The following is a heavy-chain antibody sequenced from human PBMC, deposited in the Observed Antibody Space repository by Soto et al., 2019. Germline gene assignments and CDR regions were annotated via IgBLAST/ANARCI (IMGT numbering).Heavy chain of an antibody. Sequence: QVQLVQSGAEVKKPGASVKVSCKASGHTFTSYYIHWVRQAPGQGLEWMGIMNPTGGSTTYAQKFQGRVTLTGDTASSTVYMELNSLRSEDTAVYYCAREKIAVAGAFFNWFDPWGQGTLVTVSS. J-gene: IGHJ5*02. CDR3: AREKIAVAGAFFNWFDP. V-gene: IGHV1-46*03. CDR1: GHTFTSYY. CDR2: MNPTGGST. D-gene: IGHD6-19*01.